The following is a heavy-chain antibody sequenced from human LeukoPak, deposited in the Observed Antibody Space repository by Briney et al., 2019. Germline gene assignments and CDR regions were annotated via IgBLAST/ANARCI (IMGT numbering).Heavy chain of an antibody. J-gene: IGHJ4*02. D-gene: IGHD5-12*01. CDR1: GFSFREHW. CDR3: TRGDRGYAESLY. Sequence: GGSLRLSCTVSGFSFREHWMSWVRQAPGKGLEWVGNIKEDGNEDYYVDSVEGRFVIFRDNAKNSLYLQMHSLRAEDAAVYYCTRGDRGYAESLYWGRGTLVTVSS. CDR2: IKEDGNED. V-gene: IGHV3-7*02.